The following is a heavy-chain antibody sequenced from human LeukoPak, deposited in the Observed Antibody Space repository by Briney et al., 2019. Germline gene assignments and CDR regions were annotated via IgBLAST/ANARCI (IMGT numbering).Heavy chain of an antibody. D-gene: IGHD4-23*01. J-gene: IGHJ6*03. CDR1: GFTFRTYS. Sequence: GGSLRLSCAVSGFTFRTYSMHWVRQAPGKGLEWVSSISSSSSYMNYADSVKGRFTISRDNAENSLYLQMNSLRAGDTAVYYCARDRGKTSPYYYVDVWGKGTTVTVSS. CDR3: ARDRGKTSPYYYVDV. V-gene: IGHV3-21*01. CDR2: ISSSSSYM.